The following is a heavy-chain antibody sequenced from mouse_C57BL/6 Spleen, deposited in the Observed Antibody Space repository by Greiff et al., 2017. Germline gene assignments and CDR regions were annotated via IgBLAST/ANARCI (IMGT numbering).Heavy chain of an antibody. CDR2: INPNNGGI. CDR1: GYTFTDYN. V-gene: IGHV1-22*01. Sequence: EVQLQQSGPELVKPGASVKMSCKASGYTFTDYNMHWVKQSHGKSLGWIGYINPNNGGISYNQKFKGKATLTVNKASSTAYMELRSLTSEDSAVYYCARGGGSYGSIPFAYWGQGTLVTVS. CDR3: ARGGGSYGSIPFAY. D-gene: IGHD1-1*01. J-gene: IGHJ3*01.